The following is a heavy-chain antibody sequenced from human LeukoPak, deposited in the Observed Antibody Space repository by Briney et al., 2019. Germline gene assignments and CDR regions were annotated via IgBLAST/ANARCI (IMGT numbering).Heavy chain of an antibody. Sequence: PGGSLRLSCAASGFTFSSHWMHWVRQAPGKGLVWVSRIKTDGSYTDDADFVKGRFTTSRDNAKNTLYLQMNSLRAEDTAVYYCAADWSGAFDIWGQGTMVTVSS. J-gene: IGHJ3*02. CDR3: AADWSGAFDI. CDR2: IKTDGSYT. D-gene: IGHD3-9*01. V-gene: IGHV3-74*01. CDR1: GFTFSSHW.